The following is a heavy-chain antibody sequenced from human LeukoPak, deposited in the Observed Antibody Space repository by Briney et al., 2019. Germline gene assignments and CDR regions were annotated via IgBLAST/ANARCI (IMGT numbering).Heavy chain of an antibody. CDR1: GFTFSSYG. J-gene: IGHJ6*02. CDR2: ISYDGSNK. V-gene: IGHV3-30*18. CDR3: AKVSGYSSSWYLSDYYYGMDV. Sequence: GGSLRLSCAASGFTFSSYGMHWVRRAPGKGLEWVAVISYDGSNKYYADSVKGRFTISRDNSKNTLYLQMNSLRAEDTAVYYCAKVSGYSSSWYLSDYYYGMDVWGQGTTVTVSS. D-gene: IGHD6-13*01.